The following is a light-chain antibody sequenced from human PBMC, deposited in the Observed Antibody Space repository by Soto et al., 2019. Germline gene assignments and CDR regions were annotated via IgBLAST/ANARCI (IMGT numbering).Light chain of an antibody. CDR1: QSVSSY. J-gene: IGKJ2*02. CDR2: DAS. CDR3: QQRSNWPRGT. V-gene: IGKV3-11*01. Sequence: EIVLTQSPATLSLSPGERATLSCRASQSVSSYLAWYQQKPGQAPRLLIYDASNRATGIPARFSGSGSGTAFTLTISSLEPEDFAVYYCQQRSNWPRGTFGQGTKLEI.